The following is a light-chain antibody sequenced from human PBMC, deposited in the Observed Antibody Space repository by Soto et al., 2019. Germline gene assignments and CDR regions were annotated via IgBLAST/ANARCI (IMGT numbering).Light chain of an antibody. V-gene: IGKV1-9*01. CDR1: QGISSY. J-gene: IGKJ1*01. CDR3: QQFNSYPGT. Sequence: DIQLTQSPSFLSASVGDRVTITCRASQGISSYLAWYQQKPGKAPKLLIYAASTLQSGVPSRFSGSGSGTEFTLTISSLQPEDFADYYCQQFNSYPGTFGQGTKVEIK. CDR2: AAS.